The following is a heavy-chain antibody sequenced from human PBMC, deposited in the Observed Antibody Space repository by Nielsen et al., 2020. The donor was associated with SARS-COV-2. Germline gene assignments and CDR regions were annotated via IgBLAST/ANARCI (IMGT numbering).Heavy chain of an antibody. D-gene: IGHD4-17*01. J-gene: IGHJ4*02. CDR1: GFTFSRYA. Sequence: GEALKISCAASGFTFSRYAMSLVRHAPGKGLEWVSGISGSGGSTYYADPVKGRFTISRNNSKNTLYLQMNSLRAEDTAVYYCAKRATVTKALDYWGQGTLVTVSS. CDR3: AKRATVTKALDY. CDR2: ISGSGGST. V-gene: IGHV3-23*01.